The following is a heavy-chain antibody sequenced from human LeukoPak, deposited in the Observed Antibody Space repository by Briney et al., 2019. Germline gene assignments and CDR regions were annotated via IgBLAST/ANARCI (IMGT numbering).Heavy chain of an antibody. CDR2: TNHSGST. Sequence: SETLSLTCAVYGGSFSGYYWSWIRQPPGKGLEWIGETNHSGSTNYNPSLKSRVTISVDTSKNQFSLKLSSVTVADTAVYYCARGRPVLLWFGEPSNWFDPWGQGTLVTVSS. D-gene: IGHD3-10*01. J-gene: IGHJ5*02. CDR3: ARGRPVLLWFGEPSNWFDP. V-gene: IGHV4-34*01. CDR1: GGSFSGYY.